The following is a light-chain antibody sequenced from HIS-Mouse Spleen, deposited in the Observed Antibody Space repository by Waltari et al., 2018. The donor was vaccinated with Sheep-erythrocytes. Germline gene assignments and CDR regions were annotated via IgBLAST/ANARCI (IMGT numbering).Light chain of an antibody. CDR2: DVS. Sequence: QSALTQPRSVSGSPGQSVTISCTGTSSAVGGYNYVTWYQQHPGNAPKLMIYDVSKRPSGVPDRFSGSKSGNTASLTIFGLQAEDEADYYCCSYAGSYNHVFATGTKVTVL. CDR1: SSAVGGYNY. V-gene: IGLV2-11*01. CDR3: CSYAGSYNHV. J-gene: IGLJ1*01.